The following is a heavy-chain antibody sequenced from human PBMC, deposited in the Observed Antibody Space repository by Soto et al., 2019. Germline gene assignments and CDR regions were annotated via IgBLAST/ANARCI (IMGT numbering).Heavy chain of an antibody. CDR1: GGSISSGGYS. V-gene: IGHV4-30-2*05. CDR2: IYHSGST. J-gene: IGHJ6*02. CDR3: ARATVVTPNRPLYYYGMDV. Sequence: SETLSLTCAVSGGSISSGGYSWSWIRQPPGKGLEWIGYIYHSGSTYYNPSLKSRVTISVDTSKNQFSLKLSSVTAADTAVYYCARATVVTPNRPLYYYGMDVWGQGTTVTVSS. D-gene: IGHD4-17*01.